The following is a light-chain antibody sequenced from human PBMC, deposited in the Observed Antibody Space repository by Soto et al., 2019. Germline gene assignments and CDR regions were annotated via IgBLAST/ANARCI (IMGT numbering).Light chain of an antibody. CDR2: AAS. V-gene: IGKV1-27*01. Sequence: DIQMTQSPPSLSASLGDRFTITCLASQGISNYLAWYQQKPGELPKLVIYAASILQTGVPSRFSGSGSGTDFSLTISSLQPEDVATYFCQKYNSPPRTFGQGTKVDIK. CDR3: QKYNSPPRT. J-gene: IGKJ1*01. CDR1: QGISNY.